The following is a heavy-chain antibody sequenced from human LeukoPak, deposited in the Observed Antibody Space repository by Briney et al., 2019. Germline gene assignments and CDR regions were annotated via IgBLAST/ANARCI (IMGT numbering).Heavy chain of an antibody. D-gene: IGHD4-11*01. Sequence: ASVKVSCKASGYTFTSYATNWVRQAPGQGVEWMGWMNPNSGNTGYAQKFQGRVTITRNTSISTAYMELSSLRSEDTAVYYCARGPTVGHFDYWGQGTLVTVSS. V-gene: IGHV1-8*03. CDR3: ARGPTVGHFDY. J-gene: IGHJ4*02. CDR2: MNPNSGNT. CDR1: GYTFTSYA.